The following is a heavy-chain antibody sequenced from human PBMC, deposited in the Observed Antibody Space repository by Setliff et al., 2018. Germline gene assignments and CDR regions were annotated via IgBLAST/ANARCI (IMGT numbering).Heavy chain of an antibody. CDR1: GFTFSSYG. Sequence: LRLSCAASGFTFSSYGMHWVRQAPGKGLEWVAVIWYDGTNKFYADSVKGRFTISRDISKDTLYLQMNSLRAEDTAVYYCARVGLSGTSGYYYYMDVWGKGTTVTVSS. V-gene: IGHV3-33*01. J-gene: IGHJ6*03. CDR2: IWYDGTNK. D-gene: IGHD1-20*01. CDR3: ARVGLSGTSGYYYYMDV.